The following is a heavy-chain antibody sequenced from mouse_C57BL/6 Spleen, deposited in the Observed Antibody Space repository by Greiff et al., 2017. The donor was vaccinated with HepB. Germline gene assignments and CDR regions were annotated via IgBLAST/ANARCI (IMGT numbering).Heavy chain of an antibody. CDR3: ARENYGSILWYFDV. V-gene: IGHV1-82*01. D-gene: IGHD1-1*01. J-gene: IGHJ1*03. CDR1: GYAFSSSW. CDR2: IYPGDGDT. Sequence: VQLQQSGPELVKPGASVKISCKASGYAFSSSWMNWVKQRPGKGLEWIGRIYPGDGDTNYNGKFKGKATLTADKSSSTAYMQLSSLTSEDSAVYFCARENYGSILWYFDVWGTGTTVTVSS.